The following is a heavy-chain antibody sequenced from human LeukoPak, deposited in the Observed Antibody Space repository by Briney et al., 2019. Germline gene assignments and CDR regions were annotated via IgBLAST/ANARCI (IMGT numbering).Heavy chain of an antibody. CDR3: AREILGGFNPGAY. V-gene: IGHV4/OR15-8*01. Sequence: SETLSLTCTVSLDSNTSNFWRCVRQPPGKGLEWIGEIHRSGSPNYNPSLQSRVTISIDRSRNQIALELSSVTAADTAVYYCAREILGGFNPGAYWGQGTLVTVSS. D-gene: IGHD1-14*01. CDR2: IHRSGSP. CDR1: LDSNTSNF. J-gene: IGHJ4*02.